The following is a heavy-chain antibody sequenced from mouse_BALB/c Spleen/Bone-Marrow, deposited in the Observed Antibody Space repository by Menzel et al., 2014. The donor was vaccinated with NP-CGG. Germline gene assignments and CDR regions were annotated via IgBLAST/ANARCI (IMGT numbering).Heavy chain of an antibody. CDR3: ARVGFSFDY. D-gene: IGHD3-1*01. CDR2: IYPGDGDT. J-gene: IGHJ2*01. V-gene: IGHV1-80*01. CDR1: GYAFSTYW. Sequence: VQLQQSGAELVRPGASVKISCKASGYAFSTYWMNWVKQRPGQGLECIGQIYPGDGDTNYNEKLKGKATLTADKSSSTASIQLSSLTSEDSAVYFCARVGFSFDYWGQGTTLTVSS.